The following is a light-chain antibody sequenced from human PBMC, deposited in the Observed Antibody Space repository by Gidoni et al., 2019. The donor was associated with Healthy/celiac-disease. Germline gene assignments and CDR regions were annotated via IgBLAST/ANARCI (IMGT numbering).Light chain of an antibody. CDR2: YAS. Sequence: DIVLTQSPDTLSLSPGERATLSCRASQSVSSYLAWYQQQPGQTPRLLIYYASNSDTGIPARFSGSGSGTDFTLSISSLEPEDFAVYYCQQRSNWPPALTFGGGTKVEIK. CDR3: QQRSNWPPALT. CDR1: QSVSSY. V-gene: IGKV3-11*01. J-gene: IGKJ4*01.